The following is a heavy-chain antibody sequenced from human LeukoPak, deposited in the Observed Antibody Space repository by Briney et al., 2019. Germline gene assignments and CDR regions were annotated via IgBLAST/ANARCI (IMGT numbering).Heavy chain of an antibody. V-gene: IGHV3-23*01. CDR3: AKFGGPAVGEVWYSFDY. CDR2: ISGSGGST. CDR1: GFTFSSYA. D-gene: IGHD6-19*01. Sequence: PGGSLRLSCAASGFTFSSYAMSWVRQAPGKGLEWVSAISGSGGSTYYADSVKGRFTISRDNSKNTVYLQMNSLRAEDTAVYYCAKFGGPAVGEVWYSFDYWGQGILVTVSS. J-gene: IGHJ4*02.